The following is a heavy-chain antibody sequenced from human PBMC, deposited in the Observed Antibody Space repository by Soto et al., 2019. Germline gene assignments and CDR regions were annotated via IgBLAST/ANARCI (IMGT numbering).Heavy chain of an antibody. J-gene: IGHJ4*02. CDR2: ISPSGGST. V-gene: IGHV1-46*01. CDR3: ARDAAGGLFDY. D-gene: IGHD3-16*01. Sequence: ASVKVSCKASGYTFTTYYMHWVRRAPGQGLEGMGIISPSGGSTSYARKFEGRVTMTTDTSTSTAYMELRSLRSDDTAVYYCARDAAGGLFDYWGQETLVTVSS. CDR1: GYTFTTYY.